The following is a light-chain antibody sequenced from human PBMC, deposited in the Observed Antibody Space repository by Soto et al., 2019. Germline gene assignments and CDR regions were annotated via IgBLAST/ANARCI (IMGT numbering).Light chain of an antibody. J-gene: IGKJ2*01. CDR3: QQSYSVPHA. CDR2: ATS. CDR1: QSISTY. Sequence: DIQMTQSPSSLSASVGDRVTITCRASQSISTYLNWYQQRPGDVPKLLIYATSSLQSGVPSRFSGSGSGTYFTLTISSLQPEDFATYYCQQSYSVPHAFGQGTKLEI. V-gene: IGKV1-39*01.